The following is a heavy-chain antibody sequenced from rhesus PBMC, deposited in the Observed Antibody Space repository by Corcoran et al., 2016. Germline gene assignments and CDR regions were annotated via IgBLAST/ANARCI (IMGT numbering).Heavy chain of an antibody. CDR2: INPSNGNT. J-gene: IGHJ4*01. CDR1: GYTFTSYY. CDR3: ARDGFTPGSDFDY. Sequence: QVQLVQSGAEVKKPGTSVKLSCKASGYTFTSYYINWVRQDPGQWLEWMGWINPSNGNTGYETRFQGRVTMTRDTSTNTAYMELNSLRSEVTAVYYCARDGFTPGSDFDYWGQGVLVTVSS. V-gene: IGHV1-200*01. D-gene: IGHD2-21*01.